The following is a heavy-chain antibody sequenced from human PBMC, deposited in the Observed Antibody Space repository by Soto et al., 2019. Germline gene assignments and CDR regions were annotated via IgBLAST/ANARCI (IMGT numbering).Heavy chain of an antibody. D-gene: IGHD5-12*01. V-gene: IGHV4-34*01. CDR1: GGSFSGYY. J-gene: IGHJ4*02. Sequence: QVQLQQWGAGLLKPSETLSLTCAVYGGSFSGYYWSWIRQPPGKGLEWIGEINHSGSTNYNPSLKSRVTISVDTSKNQFSLKLCSVTAADTAVYYCASSGSGYDSGFDYWGQGTLVTVSS. CDR3: ASSGSGYDSGFDY. CDR2: INHSGST.